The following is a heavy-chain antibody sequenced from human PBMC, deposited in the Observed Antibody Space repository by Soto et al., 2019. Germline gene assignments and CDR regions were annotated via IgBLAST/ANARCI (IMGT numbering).Heavy chain of an antibody. V-gene: IGHV1-69*02. Sequence: QVQLVQSGAEVKKPGSSVKVSCKASGGTFSSYTISWVRQAPGQGLEWMGRIIPILGIANYAQKFQGRVTITADKSTSTAYMELSSLRSEDTAVYYCATLPSDLEGLDYWGQGTLVTVCS. CDR1: GGTFSSYT. J-gene: IGHJ4*02. CDR3: ATLPSDLEGLDY. CDR2: IIPILGIA.